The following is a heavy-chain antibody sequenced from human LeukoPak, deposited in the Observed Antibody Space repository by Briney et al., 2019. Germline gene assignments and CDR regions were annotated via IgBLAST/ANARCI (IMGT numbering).Heavy chain of an antibody. CDR1: GFTFSSYA. CDR3: AKDWNTAMITGTDY. J-gene: IGHJ4*02. CDR2: ISYDGSNK. D-gene: IGHD5-18*01. Sequence: GGSLRLSCAASGFTFSSYAMHWVRQAPGKGLEWVAVISYDGSNKYYADSVKGRFTISRDNSKNTLYLHMNSLRAEDTAVYYCAKDWNTAMITGTDYWGQGTLVTVSS. V-gene: IGHV3-30*04.